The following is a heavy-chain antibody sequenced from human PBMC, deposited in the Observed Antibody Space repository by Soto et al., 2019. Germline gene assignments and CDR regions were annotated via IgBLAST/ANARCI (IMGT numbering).Heavy chain of an antibody. V-gene: IGHV3-23*01. CDR2: ITGNSAFT. CDR3: AKNRDYDYDAFDV. D-gene: IGHD3-16*01. Sequence: PGGSLRLSCAGSGFTFNRNAMSWVRQAPGKGLEWVSGITGNSAFTYYADSVKGRVIISRDNSKNTLYLQINTLRVEDTAVYYCAKNRDYDYDAFDVWGQGTVVTVSS. J-gene: IGHJ3*01. CDR1: GFTFNRNA.